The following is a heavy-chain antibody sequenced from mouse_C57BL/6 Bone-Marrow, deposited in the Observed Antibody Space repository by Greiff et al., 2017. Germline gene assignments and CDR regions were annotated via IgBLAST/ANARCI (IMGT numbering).Heavy chain of an antibody. CDR3: ARYSYYYGSSLMDY. D-gene: IGHD1-1*01. J-gene: IGHJ4*01. V-gene: IGHV1-81*01. CDR1: GYTFTSYG. CDR2: IYPRSGNT. Sequence: QVQLQQSGAELARPGASVKLSCKASGYTFTSYGISWVKQRTGQGLEWIGEIYPRSGNTYYNEKFKGKATLTADKSSSTAYMELRSLTSEDSAVYFCARYSYYYGSSLMDYWGQGTSVTVSS.